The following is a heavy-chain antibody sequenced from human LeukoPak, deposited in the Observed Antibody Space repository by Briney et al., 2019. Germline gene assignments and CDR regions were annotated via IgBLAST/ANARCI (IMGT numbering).Heavy chain of an antibody. CDR1: GFTFSSYA. D-gene: IGHD3-3*01. V-gene: IGHV3-23*01. CDR3: ARGLYYDFWSGYYPGDY. CDR2: ISGSGGST. J-gene: IGHJ4*02. Sequence: GGSLRLSCAASGFTFSSYAMSWVRQAPGKGLEWVSAISGSGGSTYYADSVKGRFTISRDNSKNTLYLQMNSLRAEDTAVYYCARGLYYDFWSGYYPGDYWGQGTLVTVSS.